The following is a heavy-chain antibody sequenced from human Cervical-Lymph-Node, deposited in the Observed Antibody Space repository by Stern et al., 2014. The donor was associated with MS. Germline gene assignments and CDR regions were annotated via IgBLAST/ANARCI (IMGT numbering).Heavy chain of an antibody. J-gene: IGHJ6*02. CDR3: ERVGYDFWSGYYYYAMDV. V-gene: IGHV1-2*02. CDR2: INPKTGGT. CDR1: GYTFTDYY. D-gene: IGHD3-3*01. Sequence: QVVQSGAEVKKPGASVKVSCKASGYTFTDYYVHWVRQGPGQGLEWMGWINPKTGGTNYAQKFQGRVTMTRDTSISTAYMELTRLRSDDTAVYYCERVGYDFWSGYYYYAMDVWGQGTTVTVSS.